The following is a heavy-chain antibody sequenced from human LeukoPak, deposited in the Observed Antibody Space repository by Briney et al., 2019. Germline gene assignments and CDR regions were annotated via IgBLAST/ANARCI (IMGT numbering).Heavy chain of an antibody. CDR1: GFTFSIYA. D-gene: IGHD3-22*01. Sequence: GGSLRLSCAASGFTFSIYAMSWVRQAPGKGLEWVSAISGSGGSTYYADSVKGRFTISRDNSKNTLYLQMNSLRAEDTAVYYCAKDPITMIVVVIPYYFDYWGQGTLVTVSS. CDR2: ISGSGGST. CDR3: AKDPITMIVVVIPYYFDY. J-gene: IGHJ4*02. V-gene: IGHV3-23*01.